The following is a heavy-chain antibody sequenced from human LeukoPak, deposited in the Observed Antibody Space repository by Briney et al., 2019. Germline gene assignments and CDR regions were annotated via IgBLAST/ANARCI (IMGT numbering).Heavy chain of an antibody. J-gene: IGHJ4*02. CDR2: MNPNSGNT. D-gene: IGHD4-23*01. V-gene: IGHV1-8*01. Sequence: ASVKVSCKASGYTFTSYDINWVRQATGQGLEWMGWMNPNSGNTGYAQKFQGRVTMTRNTSISTAYMELSSLRSEDTAVYYCARTTVVTHWDFDYWGQGTLVTVSS. CDR3: ARTTVVTHWDFDY. CDR1: GYTFTSYD.